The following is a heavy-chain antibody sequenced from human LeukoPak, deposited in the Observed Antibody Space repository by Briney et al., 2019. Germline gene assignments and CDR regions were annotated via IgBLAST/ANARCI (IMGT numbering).Heavy chain of an antibody. Sequence: SGPTLVNPTQTLTLTCTFSGFSLNTSGVGVGWIRQPPGKALEWLALIYWDDDKRYSPSLKTRLTITKDTSKNQVVLTMTNMDPVDTATYYCAHSRRWLHNPLMGDFDYWGQGTLVTVSS. D-gene: IGHD5-24*01. V-gene: IGHV2-5*02. J-gene: IGHJ4*02. CDR2: IYWDDDK. CDR3: AHSRRWLHNPLMGDFDY. CDR1: GFSLNTSGVG.